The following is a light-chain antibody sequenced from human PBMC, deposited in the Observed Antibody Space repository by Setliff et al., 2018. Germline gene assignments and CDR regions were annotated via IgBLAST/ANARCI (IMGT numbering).Light chain of an antibody. V-gene: IGLV2-14*01. CDR2: DVN. Sequence: QSALTQPASVSGSPAQSITISCTGTSSDIGRYDFVSWYQQHPGTAPKLIISDVNNRPSGVSNRFSGSKSGNTASLTISGLQAEDEAAYYCCAYTGSSTYVFGTGTKVTVL. J-gene: IGLJ1*01. CDR3: CAYTGSSTYV. CDR1: SSDIGRYDF.